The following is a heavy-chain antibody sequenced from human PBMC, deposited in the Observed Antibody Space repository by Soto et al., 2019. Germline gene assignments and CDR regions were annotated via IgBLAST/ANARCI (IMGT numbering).Heavy chain of an antibody. D-gene: IGHD2-8*02. V-gene: IGHV4-59*11. J-gene: IGHJ4*02. CDR1: RGSINSHY. Sequence: SETLSLTCTVSRGSINSHYWSWIRQSPGKGLEYIGYISYSGSTNYNPSLKSRVTISVDTSKNQFSLKLTSVTAADTAVYYCARDKITGLFDYWGQGTLVTVSS. CDR3: ARDKITGLFDY. CDR2: ISYSGST.